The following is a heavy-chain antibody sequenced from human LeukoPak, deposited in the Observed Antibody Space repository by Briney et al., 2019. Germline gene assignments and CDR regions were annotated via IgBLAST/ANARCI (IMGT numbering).Heavy chain of an antibody. CDR2: ISGSGGST. CDR1: GFTFSSYG. D-gene: IGHD3-10*01. Sequence: PGGSLRLSCAASGFTFSSYGRSWVRQAPGKGLEGVSAISGSGGSTYYADSVKGRFTISRDNSKNTLYLQMNSLRAEDTAVYYCAKGGRVRGVISNYYYYYMDVWGKGTTVTISS. J-gene: IGHJ6*03. CDR3: AKGGRVRGVISNYYYYYMDV. V-gene: IGHV3-23*01.